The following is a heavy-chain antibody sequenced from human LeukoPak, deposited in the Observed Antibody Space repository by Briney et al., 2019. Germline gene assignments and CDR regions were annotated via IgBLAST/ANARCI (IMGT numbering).Heavy chain of an antibody. CDR1: GFSFSTCA. Sequence: PGGSLRLPCAASGFSFSTCAMNWVRQAPGKGLEWVSTISGGGDGALYADSVKGRFTTSRDNSKNTLLLQMNSLRAEDTAVYYCAKRTRGYSYGTLDYWGQGTLVTVSS. V-gene: IGHV3-23*01. CDR3: AKRTRGYSYGTLDY. CDR2: ISGGGDGA. J-gene: IGHJ4*02. D-gene: IGHD5-18*01.